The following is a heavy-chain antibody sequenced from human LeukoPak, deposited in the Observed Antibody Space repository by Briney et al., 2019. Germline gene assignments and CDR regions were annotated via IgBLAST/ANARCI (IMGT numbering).Heavy chain of an antibody. J-gene: IGHJ4*02. Sequence: SETLSLTCTVSGGSISGSSYYWGWIRQPPGKGLEWIGSIYYSGSTYYNPSLKSRVTISVDTSKNQFSLKLSSLTAADTAVYYCARDWGTYFDYWGQGTLVTVSS. CDR1: GGSISGSSYY. CDR2: IYYSGST. V-gene: IGHV4-39*07. D-gene: IGHD7-27*01. CDR3: ARDWGTYFDY.